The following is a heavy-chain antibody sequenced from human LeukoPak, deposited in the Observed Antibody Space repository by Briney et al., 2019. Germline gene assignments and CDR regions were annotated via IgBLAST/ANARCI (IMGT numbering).Heavy chain of an antibody. D-gene: IGHD6-13*01. V-gene: IGHV4-4*09. Sequence: SETLSLTCTVSGGSISSYYWSWIRQPPGKGLEWIGYIYTSGSTNYNPSLKSRVTISVDTSKNQFSLKLSSVTAADTAVYYCASSIVAAGTWNWFDPWGQGTLVTVSS. J-gene: IGHJ5*02. CDR1: GGSISSYY. CDR2: IYTSGST. CDR3: ASSIVAAGTWNWFDP.